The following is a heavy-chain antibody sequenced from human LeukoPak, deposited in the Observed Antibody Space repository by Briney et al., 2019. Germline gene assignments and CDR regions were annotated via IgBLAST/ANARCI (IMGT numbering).Heavy chain of an antibody. D-gene: IGHD6-13*01. J-gene: IGHJ6*02. V-gene: IGHV1-69*13. CDR1: GGTFSSYA. CDR2: IIPIFGTA. Sequence: ASVKVSCKAAGGTFSSYAISWVRQAPGHGLEWMGGIIPIFGTANYAQRFQGRVTITADESTSTAYMELSSLRSEDTAVYYYASSWIAAAAVHPYYYGMDVWGQGTTVTVSS. CDR3: ASSWIAAAAVHPYYYGMDV.